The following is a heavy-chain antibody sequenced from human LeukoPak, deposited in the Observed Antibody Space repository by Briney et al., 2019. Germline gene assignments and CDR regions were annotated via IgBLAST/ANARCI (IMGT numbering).Heavy chain of an antibody. CDR2: ISSSSSTI. V-gene: IGHV3-48*02. J-gene: IGHJ3*02. D-gene: IGHD6-6*01. Sequence: PGGSLRLSCAASGFTFNSYNMNWVRQAPRKGLGWVSYISSSSSTIYYADSVKGRFTISRDSAKTSLFLQMNSLRDEDTAVYYCARAYSSSSGRDAFDSWGLGTLVTVSS. CDR3: ARAYSSSSGRDAFDS. CDR1: GFTFNSYN.